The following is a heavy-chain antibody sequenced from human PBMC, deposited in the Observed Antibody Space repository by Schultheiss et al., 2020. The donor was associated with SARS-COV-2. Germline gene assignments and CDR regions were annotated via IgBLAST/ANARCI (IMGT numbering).Heavy chain of an antibody. J-gene: IGHJ5*02. Sequence: SETLSLTCAVYGGSFSGYYWSWIRQPPGKGLEWIGEINHGEGTNYNPSLKSRVTISVDTSKNQFSLKLSSVTAADTAVYYCARGTHWFDPWGQGTRVTVSS. CDR1: GGSFSGYY. CDR3: ARGTHWFDP. CDR2: INHGEGT. V-gene: IGHV4-34*01.